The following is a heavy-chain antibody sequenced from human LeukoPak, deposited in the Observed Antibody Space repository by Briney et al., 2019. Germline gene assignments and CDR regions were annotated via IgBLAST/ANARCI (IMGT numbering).Heavy chain of an antibody. Sequence: GGSLRLSCAASGFTFNDYYMSWIRQAPGKGLEWVSYISSRSSFTNYADSVRGRFTISRDNAKNSLYLQMNSLRAEDTAVYYCARDGQYSSGWYKGGMDVWGKGTTVTVSS. J-gene: IGHJ6*04. CDR1: GFTFNDYY. CDR3: ARDGQYSSGWYKGGMDV. CDR2: ISSRSSFT. D-gene: IGHD6-19*01. V-gene: IGHV3-11*06.